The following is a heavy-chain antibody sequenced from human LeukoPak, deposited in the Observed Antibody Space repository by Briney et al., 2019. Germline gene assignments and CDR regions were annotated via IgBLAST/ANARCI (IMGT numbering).Heavy chain of an antibody. Sequence: ASVKVSCKASGYTFTGYYMHWLRQAPGQGLEWMGWINPNSGGTNYAEKFQGRVTMTSDTSISTAYMELTRLRSDDTAVYYCARQYNAYFDSWGQGTLVTVSS. CDR3: ARQYNAYFDS. CDR1: GYTFTGYY. CDR2: INPNSGGT. V-gene: IGHV1-2*02. J-gene: IGHJ4*02. D-gene: IGHD1-1*01.